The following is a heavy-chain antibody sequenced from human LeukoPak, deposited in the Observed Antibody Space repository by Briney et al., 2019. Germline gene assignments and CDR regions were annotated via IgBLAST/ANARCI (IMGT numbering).Heavy chain of an antibody. Sequence: GGSLRLSCAASGFTFSSYSMNWVRQAPGKGLEWVSSISSSSSIYYADSVKGRSTISRDNAKNSLYLQMNSLRAEDTAVYYCARASGDIVETAAMGSYWGQGTLVTVSS. D-gene: IGHD5-18*01. J-gene: IGHJ4*02. CDR3: ARASGDIVETAAMGSY. CDR2: ISSSSSI. CDR1: GFTFSSYS. V-gene: IGHV3-21*01.